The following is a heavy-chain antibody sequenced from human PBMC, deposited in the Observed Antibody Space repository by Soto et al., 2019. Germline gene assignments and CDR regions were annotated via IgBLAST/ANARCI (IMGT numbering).Heavy chain of an antibody. V-gene: IGHV4-31*03. Sequence: QVQLQESGPGLVKPSQTLSLTCTVSGGSISSGGYYWSWIRQHPGKGLEWIGYIYYSGSTYYNPSLKSRVTISVDTSKNQFSLKLSSVTAADTAVYYCARAVTYYYDSSGPRGWFDPWGQGTLVTVSS. CDR3: ARAVTYYYDSSGPRGWFDP. J-gene: IGHJ5*02. D-gene: IGHD3-22*01. CDR2: IYYSGST. CDR1: GGSISSGGYY.